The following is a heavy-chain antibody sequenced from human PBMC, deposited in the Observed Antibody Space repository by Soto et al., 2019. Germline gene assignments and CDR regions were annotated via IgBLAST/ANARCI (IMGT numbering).Heavy chain of an antibody. V-gene: IGHV2-5*01. J-gene: IGHJ4*02. D-gene: IGHD2-15*01. CDR3: AHSNCSGGSCLLDY. CDR1: GFSLSTSGVG. CDR2: IYWNDDK. Sequence: QITLKESGPTLVKPTQTLTLTCTFSGFSLSTSGVGVGWIRQPPGKALEWLALIYWNDDKRYSPSLKSRLTITKDTSKNQVVLTMTNMDRVDTATYYCAHSNCSGGSCLLDYWGQGTLVTVSS.